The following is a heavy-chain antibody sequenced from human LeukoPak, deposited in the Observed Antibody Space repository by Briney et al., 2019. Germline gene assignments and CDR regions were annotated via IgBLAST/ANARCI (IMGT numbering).Heavy chain of an antibody. CDR3: ARDLEYCSSTSCPFDY. D-gene: IGHD2-2*01. CDR1: GFSFSSYW. V-gene: IGHV3-74*01. CDR2: INSDGSNT. J-gene: IGHJ4*02. Sequence: GGSLRLSCTASGFSFSSYWMHWVRQAPGKGLVWVSRINSDGSNTNYVDSVKGRFTISRDNAKNTLFLQVNSLGVEDTAVYYCARDLEYCSSTSCPFDYWGQGTLVTVSS.